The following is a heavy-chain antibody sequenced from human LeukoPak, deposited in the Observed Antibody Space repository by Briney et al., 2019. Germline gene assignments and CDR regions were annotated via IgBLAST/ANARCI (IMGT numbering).Heavy chain of an antibody. CDR3: AREGPLLWFGELLWRYGMDV. CDR1: GFTFSSYW. J-gene: IGHJ6*02. V-gene: IGHV3-74*01. Sequence: GGSLRLSCAASGFTFSSYWMHWVRQAPGKGLGWVSRINSDGSSTSYADSVKGRFTISRDNAKHTLYLQMNSLRAEDTAVYYCAREGPLLWFGELLWRYGMDVWGQGTTVTVSS. CDR2: INSDGSST. D-gene: IGHD3-10*01.